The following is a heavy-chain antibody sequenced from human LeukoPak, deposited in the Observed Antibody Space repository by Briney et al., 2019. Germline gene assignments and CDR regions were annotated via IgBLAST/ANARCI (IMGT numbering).Heavy chain of an antibody. J-gene: IGHJ6*02. CDR2: ISGSGGST. Sequence: GGSLRLSCAASGFTFSSYAMSWVRQAPGKGLEWVSAISGSGGSTYYADSVKGRFTISRDNAKNSLYLQMNSLRDEDTAVYYCARRPTPNYYGMDVWGQGTTVTVSS. CDR1: GFTFSSYA. CDR3: ARRPTPNYYGMDV. D-gene: IGHD4-23*01. V-gene: IGHV3-23*01.